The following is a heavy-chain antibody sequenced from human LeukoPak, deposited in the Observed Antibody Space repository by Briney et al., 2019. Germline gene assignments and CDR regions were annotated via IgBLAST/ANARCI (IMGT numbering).Heavy chain of an antibody. Sequence: GGSLRLSCAAFGFTFSRYEMNCVRQAPGKGLGCVSYIRSSGSNKYYADSVKGRFTISSDNAKNSLYLQMNSLRAEDTAVYYCARDGARDGYNNGAFDIWGQGTMVTVSS. CDR3: ARDGARDGYNNGAFDI. J-gene: IGHJ3*02. D-gene: IGHD5-24*01. V-gene: IGHV3-48*03. CDR2: IRSSGSNK. CDR1: GFTFSRYE.